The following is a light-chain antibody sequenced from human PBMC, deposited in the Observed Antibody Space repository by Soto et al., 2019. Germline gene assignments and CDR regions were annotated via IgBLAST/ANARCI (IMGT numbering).Light chain of an antibody. CDR1: QSVSSY. CDR2: DAS. Sequence: EIVLTQSPATLSLSPGERATLSCRASQSVSSYLAWYQQKPGQAPRLLIYDASNRATGIPARFSGSGSGTEFTLTISSLQSEDFAVYYCQQYINWPRTFGQGTKVDIK. V-gene: IGKV3-11*01. CDR3: QQYINWPRT. J-gene: IGKJ1*01.